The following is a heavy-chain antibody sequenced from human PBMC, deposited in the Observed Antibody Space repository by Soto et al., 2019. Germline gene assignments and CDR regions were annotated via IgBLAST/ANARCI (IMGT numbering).Heavy chain of an antibody. CDR2: IYYSGST. Sequence: QVQLQESGPGLVKPSETLSLTCTVSGGSINSYYWSWIRQSPGKGLEWIGYIYYSGSTNYNPSLTSRXXRXVXXSKNQCSLKLYSVTAAYTAVYYCARQGLNYWYCDLWGRGSLGTVSS. CDR3: ARQGLNYWYCDL. V-gene: IGHV4-59*08. J-gene: IGHJ2*01. CDR1: GGSINSYY.